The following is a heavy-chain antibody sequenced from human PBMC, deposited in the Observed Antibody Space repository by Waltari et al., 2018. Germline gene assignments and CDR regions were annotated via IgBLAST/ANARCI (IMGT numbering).Heavy chain of an antibody. CDR1: GGSFSSYV. CDR3: ASANGPTYFRFEY. V-gene: IGHV1-69*01. CDR2: IIPIFDTA. Sequence: QVQLVQSGAEVKKPGSSVKVSCKASGGSFSSYVINWVRQAPGQGLEWMGGIIPIFDTANYAQKFQGRVTITADESTSIVYMELSSLRSKDTAVYYCASANGPTYFRFEYWGRGTPVTVSS. J-gene: IGHJ4*02. D-gene: IGHD1-1*01.